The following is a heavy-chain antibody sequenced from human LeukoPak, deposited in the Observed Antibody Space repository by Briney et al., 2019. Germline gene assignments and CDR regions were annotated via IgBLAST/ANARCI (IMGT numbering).Heavy chain of an antibody. CDR2: IYYSGST. CDR1: GGSISSYY. D-gene: IGHD5-12*01. CDR3: ARVSGYEGWFDP. V-gene: IGHV4-59*01. Sequence: SETLSLTCTVSGGSISSYYWSWIRQPPGKGLEWIGYIYYSGSTNYNPSLKSRVTISVDTSKNQFSLKLSSVTAADTAVYYCARVSGYEGWFDPWGQGTLVTVSS. J-gene: IGHJ5*02.